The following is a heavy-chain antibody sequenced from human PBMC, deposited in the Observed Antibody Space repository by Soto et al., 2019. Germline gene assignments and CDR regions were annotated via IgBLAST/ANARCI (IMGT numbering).Heavy chain of an antibody. CDR2: ISSSSSI. CDR3: ARGGLGVDY. Sequence: PGGSLRLSCAASGFTFSSYSMNWVRQAPGKGLEWVSYISSSSSIYYADSVKGRFTISRDNAKNSLFLQMNSLRVEDTAVYYCARGGLGVDYWGQGTLVTVSS. J-gene: IGHJ4*02. CDR1: GFTFSSYS. D-gene: IGHD2-8*01. V-gene: IGHV3-48*04.